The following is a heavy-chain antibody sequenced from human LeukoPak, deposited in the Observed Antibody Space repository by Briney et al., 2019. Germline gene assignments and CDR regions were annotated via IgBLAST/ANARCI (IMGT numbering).Heavy chain of an antibody. CDR1: GFTFSSYA. D-gene: IGHD3-22*01. CDR2: ISGSGGST. V-gene: IGHV3-23*01. Sequence: GGSLRLSCAASGFTFSSYAMSWVRQAPGKGLEWVSAISGSGGSTYYADSVKGQFTISRDNSKNTLYLQMNSLRAEDTAVYYCAKDNYYDSSGYLYYWGQGTLVTVSS. J-gene: IGHJ4*02. CDR3: AKDNYYDSSGYLYY.